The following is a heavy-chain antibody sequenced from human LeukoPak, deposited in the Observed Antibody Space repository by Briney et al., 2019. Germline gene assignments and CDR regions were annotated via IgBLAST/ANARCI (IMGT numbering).Heavy chain of an antibody. D-gene: IGHD1-1*01. J-gene: IGHJ6*03. CDR2: IKQDGSEK. CDR1: GFTFSSYW. V-gene: IGHV3-7*01. Sequence: GGSLRLSCAASGFTFSSYWMSWVRQAPGKGLEWVANIKQDGSEKYYVDSVKGRFTISRDNAKNSLYLQMNSLRAEDTAVYYCAREAEGGYNWNDGYYYYYMDVWGKGTTVTVSS. CDR3: AREAEGGYNWNDGYYYYYMDV.